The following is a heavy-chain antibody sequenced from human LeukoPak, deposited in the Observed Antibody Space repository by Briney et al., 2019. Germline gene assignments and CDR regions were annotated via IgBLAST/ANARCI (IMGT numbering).Heavy chain of an antibody. V-gene: IGHV3-48*03. CDR1: GFTFSSYE. D-gene: IGHD4/OR15-4a*01. CDR2: ISSSGSTI. J-gene: IGHJ5*02. CDR3: ARGQGASRGWFDP. Sequence: PGGSLRLSCAASGFTFSSYEMNWVRQAPGKGLEWVSYISSSGSTIYYADSVKGRFTISRDNAKNSLYLQMNSLRAEDTAVYYCARGQGASRGWFDPWGQGTLVTVSS.